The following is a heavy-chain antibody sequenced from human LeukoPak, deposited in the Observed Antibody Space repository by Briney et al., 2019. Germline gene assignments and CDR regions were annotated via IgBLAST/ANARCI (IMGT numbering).Heavy chain of an antibody. V-gene: IGHV4-34*01. CDR1: GGSFNGYY. CDR3: ARATLQLERRPFDY. Sequence: SETLSLTCAVYGGSFNGYYWSWIRQPPGKGLEWIGEINHSGSTNYNSSLKSRVTISVDTSKNQFSLKLSSVTAADTAIYYRARATLQLERRPFDYWGQGTLVTVSS. J-gene: IGHJ4*02. D-gene: IGHD1-1*01. CDR2: INHSGST.